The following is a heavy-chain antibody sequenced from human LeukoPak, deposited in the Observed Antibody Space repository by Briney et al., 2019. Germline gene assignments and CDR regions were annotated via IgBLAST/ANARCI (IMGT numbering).Heavy chain of an antibody. CDR2: ISGSGGST. CDR3: ATYGRCFGELLYFGNYYYYYYMDV. Sequence: GGSLRLSCAASGFTFSSYAMSWVRQAPGKGLEWVSAISGSGGSTYYADSVKGRFTISRDNSKNTLYLQMNSLRAEDTAVYYCATYGRCFGELLYFGNYYYYYYMDVWGKGTTVTVSS. CDR1: GFTFSSYA. J-gene: IGHJ6*03. V-gene: IGHV3-23*01. D-gene: IGHD3-10*01.